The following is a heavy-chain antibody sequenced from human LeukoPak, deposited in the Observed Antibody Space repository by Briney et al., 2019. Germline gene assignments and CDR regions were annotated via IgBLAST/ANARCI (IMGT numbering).Heavy chain of an antibody. V-gene: IGHV4-39*07. D-gene: IGHD2-15*01. CDR2: IYYSGST. CDR1: GGSISSSSYY. CDR3: ARARVVVAASRNWYFDL. Sequence: PSETLSLTCTVPGGSISSSSYYWDWIRQPSGKGLEWIGCIYYSGSTYYNPSLKSRVTMSVDTSKNQFSLKLSSVTAADTAVYYCARARVVVAASRNWYFDLWGRGTLVTVSS. J-gene: IGHJ2*01.